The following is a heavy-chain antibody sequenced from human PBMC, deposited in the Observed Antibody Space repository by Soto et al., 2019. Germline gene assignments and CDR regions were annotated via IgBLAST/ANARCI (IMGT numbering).Heavy chain of an antibody. CDR3: ARVAVVVGGALFDN. Sequence: PSETLSLTCAVYGGSFSGYYWSWIRQPPGKGLEWIGEINHSGSTNYNPSLKSRVTISVDTSKNQFSLKLSSVTAADTAVYYCARVAVVVGGALFDNGVHGTLVIVPS. CDR1: GGSFSGYY. V-gene: IGHV4-34*01. CDR2: INHSGST. J-gene: IGHJ4*01. D-gene: IGHD2-15*01.